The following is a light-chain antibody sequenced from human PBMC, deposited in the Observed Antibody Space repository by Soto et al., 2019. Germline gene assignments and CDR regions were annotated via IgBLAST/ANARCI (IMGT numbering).Light chain of an antibody. CDR3: LLDFRYFWA. J-gene: IGKJ1*01. CDR1: QSISNY. Sequence: IQMTQSASTLSVSVGCRFTITFLASQSISNYLNWYQQKPGKVPKLLIYAASILQSGVPSRFSGSGSGTDFTLTISSLQPEDFATYYCLLDFRYFWAFGQGTKVDIK. CDR2: AAS. V-gene: IGKV1-6*01.